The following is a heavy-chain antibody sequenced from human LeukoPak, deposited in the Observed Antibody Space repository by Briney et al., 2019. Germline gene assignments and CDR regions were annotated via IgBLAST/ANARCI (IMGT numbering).Heavy chain of an antibody. CDR1: GFTFSSYA. CDR3: AKDEDIVVVPAAIDAFDI. D-gene: IGHD2-2*01. CDR2: ICGSGATT. Sequence: GGSLRLSCAASGFTFSSYAMSWVRQAPGKGLEWVSAICGSGATTYYADSVKGRFTISRDNSKNTLYLQMNSLRAEDTAVYYCAKDEDIVVVPAAIDAFDIWGQGTMVTVSS. V-gene: IGHV3-23*01. J-gene: IGHJ3*02.